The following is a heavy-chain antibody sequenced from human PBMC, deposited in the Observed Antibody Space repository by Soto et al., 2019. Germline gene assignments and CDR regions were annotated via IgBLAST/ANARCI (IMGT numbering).Heavy chain of an antibody. Sequence: QVQLVESAGGVVQHGTSLRLSCEASGFTFNSFGMHWVRQAPGKGLEWVAVIWHDGTNKYYVDSVKGRFTISRDNSKDTLYLQMNNLRAEDTAVYYCARTGLQIVQATSYYYGLDVWGQGTTVTVSS. CDR3: ARTGLQIVQATSYYYGLDV. J-gene: IGHJ6*02. CDR2: IWHDGTNK. D-gene: IGHD2-8*01. CDR1: GFTFNSFG. V-gene: IGHV3-33*01.